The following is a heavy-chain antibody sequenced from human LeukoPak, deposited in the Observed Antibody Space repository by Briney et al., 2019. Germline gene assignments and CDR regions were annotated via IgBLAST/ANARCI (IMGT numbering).Heavy chain of an antibody. CDR2: IYYSGST. V-gene: IGHV4-59*08. CDR3: ARHTRGNGMDV. J-gene: IGHJ6*02. CDR1: GGSISGYY. Sequence: SETLSLTCTVSGGSISGYYWSWIRQPPGKGLELIGYIYYSGSTNYNPSLKSRVTISVDTSKNQFSLKLSSVTAADTAVYYCARHTRGNGMDVWGQGTTVAVSS. D-gene: IGHD3-10*01.